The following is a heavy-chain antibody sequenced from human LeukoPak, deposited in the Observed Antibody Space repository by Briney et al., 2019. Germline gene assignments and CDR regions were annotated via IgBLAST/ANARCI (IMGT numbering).Heavy chain of an antibody. CDR1: GGTFSSYA. CDR2: ITSTGTTT. V-gene: IGHV1-46*01. CDR3: ATEYVRTHYFDW. Sequence: ASVTVYCKASGGTFSSYAISWVRQAPGQGLEWMGIITSTGTTTICAQKFQGRVTMTRDTSTSTVYMDLSSLRSDDTAVYYCATEYVRTHYFDWWGQGTLVTVSS. J-gene: IGHJ4*02. D-gene: IGHD3-16*01.